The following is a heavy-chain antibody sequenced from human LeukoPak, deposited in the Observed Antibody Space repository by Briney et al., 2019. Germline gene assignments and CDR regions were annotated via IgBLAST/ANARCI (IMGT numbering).Heavy chain of an antibody. D-gene: IGHD5-18*01. CDR2: ISGSGDST. Sequence: GGSLRLSCAASGFIFSNHGMNWVRQAPGKGLEWVSTISGSGDSTYYADSVKGRFTTSRDNSKNTLYLQMNSLRVEDTAVYYCARAYRGYSSGYAFDIWGQGTMVTVSS. V-gene: IGHV3-23*01. CDR1: GFIFSNHG. J-gene: IGHJ3*02. CDR3: ARAYRGYSSGYAFDI.